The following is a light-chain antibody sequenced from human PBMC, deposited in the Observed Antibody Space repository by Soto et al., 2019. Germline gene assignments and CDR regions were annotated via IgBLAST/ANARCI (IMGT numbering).Light chain of an antibody. CDR2: EVS. Sequence: QSALTQPASVPGSPGQSITISCTGTSSDVGGYNYVSWYQQHPGKAPKLMIYEVSNRPSGVSNRFSGSKSGNTASLTISGLQAEDEADYYCNSYTSDSTWVFGGGTKLTVL. V-gene: IGLV2-14*01. J-gene: IGLJ3*02. CDR3: NSYTSDSTWV. CDR1: SSDVGGYNY.